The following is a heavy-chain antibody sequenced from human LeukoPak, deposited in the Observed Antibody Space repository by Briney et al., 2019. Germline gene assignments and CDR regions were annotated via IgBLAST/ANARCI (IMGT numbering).Heavy chain of an antibody. CDR1: GDSISRYY. Sequence: SETLSLTCTVSGDSISRYYWSWIRQPAGKGLEWIGRMYTSESTNYNPSLKNRITMSADTSKNQFSLKLSSVTAADTAVYYCAREITSTSRHFDYWGQGTLVTVSS. J-gene: IGHJ4*02. CDR2: MYTSEST. D-gene: IGHD2-2*01. V-gene: IGHV4-4*07. CDR3: AREITSTSRHFDY.